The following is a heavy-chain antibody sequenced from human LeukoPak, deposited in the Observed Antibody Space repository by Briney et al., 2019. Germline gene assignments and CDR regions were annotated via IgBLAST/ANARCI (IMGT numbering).Heavy chain of an antibody. D-gene: IGHD6-13*01. J-gene: IGHJ4*02. Sequence: GGSLRLSCAASGFTFDDYSIHGVRQAPGKGLEWVSCIIWNSGSIGYADSVKGRFTISRDNAKNSLYLQMNSLRAEDTALYYCAKGHHGYSSSHFDYWGQGTLVTVSS. V-gene: IGHV3-9*01. CDR1: GFTFDDYS. CDR3: AKGHHGYSSSHFDY. CDR2: IIWNSGSI.